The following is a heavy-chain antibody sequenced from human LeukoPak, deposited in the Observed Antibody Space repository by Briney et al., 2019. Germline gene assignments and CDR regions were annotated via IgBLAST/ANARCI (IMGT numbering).Heavy chain of an antibody. CDR2: INHSGST. D-gene: IGHD2-21*02. J-gene: IGHJ5*02. CDR3: ARQKVVVVTAHPNWFDP. CDR1: GGSISSYY. V-gene: IGHV4-34*01. Sequence: SETLSLTCTVSGGSISSYYWSWIRQPPGKGLEWIGEINHSGSTNYNSSLKSRVTISVDTSKNQFSLKLSSVTAADTAVYYCARQKVVVVTAHPNWFDPWGQGTLVTVSS.